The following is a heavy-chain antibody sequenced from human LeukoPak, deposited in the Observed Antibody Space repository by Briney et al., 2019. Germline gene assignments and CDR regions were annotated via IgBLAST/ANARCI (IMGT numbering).Heavy chain of an antibody. Sequence: ASVKVSCKAPGYTFTGYYMHWVRQAPGQGLEWMGWINPNSGGTNYAQKFQGRVTMTRDTSISTAYMELSRLRSDDTAVYYCARVPRHYSSSWYSLGDAFDIWGQGTMVTVSS. CDR2: INPNSGGT. V-gene: IGHV1-2*02. CDR1: GYTFTGYY. J-gene: IGHJ3*02. D-gene: IGHD6-13*01. CDR3: ARVPRHYSSSWYSLGDAFDI.